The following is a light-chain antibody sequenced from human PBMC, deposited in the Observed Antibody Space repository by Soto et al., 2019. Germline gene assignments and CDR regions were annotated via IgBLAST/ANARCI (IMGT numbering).Light chain of an antibody. CDR3: QQTYSAPFT. J-gene: IGKJ3*01. CDR2: ASS. CDR1: QSIGND. Sequence: DIQMTQSPSSLSASVGDRVTITCRTSQSIGNDLNWYQQRPGKAPKLLIYASSSLPTGVPSWFSGSGSGTDFTLTLSSLQPEDFATYFCQQTYSAPFTFGPGTKVDVK. V-gene: IGKV1-39*01.